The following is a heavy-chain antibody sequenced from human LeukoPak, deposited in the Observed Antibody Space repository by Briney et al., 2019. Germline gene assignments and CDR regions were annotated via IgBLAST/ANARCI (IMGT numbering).Heavy chain of an antibody. CDR1: GDSMSPYY. J-gene: IGHJ5*02. CDR3: ARDSTGSNWFDP. V-gene: IGHV4-59*01. D-gene: IGHD3-22*01. CDR2: LYHSGST. Sequence: SETLSLTCIVSGDSMSPYYWSWIRQPPGKGLEWIGYLYHSGSTEYNPSLKSRVTISIDTSKNQFSLKLSSVTAADTAVYYCARDSTGSNWFDPWGQGTLVTVSS.